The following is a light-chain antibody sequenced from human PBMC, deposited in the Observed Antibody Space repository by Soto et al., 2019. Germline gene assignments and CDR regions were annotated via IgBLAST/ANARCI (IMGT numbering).Light chain of an antibody. CDR1: QGISRF. V-gene: IGKV1-27*01. J-gene: IGKJ1*01. CDR2: AAS. CDR3: QKYNTVPRT. Sequence: DIQMTQSPSSLSASVGDRVTITCRASQGISRFIAWYQQKPGKVPKLLIYAASILQSGVPPRFSGSGFGTDFTLTISSLQPEDVATYYCQKYNTVPRTFGQGTKVEI.